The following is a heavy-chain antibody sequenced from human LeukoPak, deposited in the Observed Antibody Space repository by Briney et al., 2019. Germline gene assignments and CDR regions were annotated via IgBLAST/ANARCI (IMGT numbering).Heavy chain of an antibody. CDR3: ARGADQYEYSNYRTDY. J-gene: IGHJ4*02. Sequence: ASVKVSCKASGYTFTSYGISWVRQAPGQGLEWMGWISAYNGNTNYAQKLQGRVTMTTDTSTSTAYMELRSLRSDDTAVYYCARGADQYEYSNYRTDYWGQGTLVTVSS. CDR2: ISAYNGNT. V-gene: IGHV1-18*01. CDR1: GYTFTSYG. D-gene: IGHD4-11*01.